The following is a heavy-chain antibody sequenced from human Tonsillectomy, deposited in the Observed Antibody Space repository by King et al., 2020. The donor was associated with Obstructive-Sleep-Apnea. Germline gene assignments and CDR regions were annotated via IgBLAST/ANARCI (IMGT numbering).Heavy chain of an antibody. V-gene: IGHV3-23*04. J-gene: IGHJ4*02. CDR2: ISSRGIT. D-gene: IGHD3-10*01. CDR1: GFTFSYYA. CDR3: AKEGGGSGVYWVDS. Sequence: VQLVESGGGLVQPGGSLRLSCAASGFTFSYYAIGWVRQAPGKGLEWVSAISSRGITFYAESVRGRFAISRGNSKLTVVLQVNSLRADDTAVYYCAKEGGGSGVYWVDSWGQGTLVTVSS.